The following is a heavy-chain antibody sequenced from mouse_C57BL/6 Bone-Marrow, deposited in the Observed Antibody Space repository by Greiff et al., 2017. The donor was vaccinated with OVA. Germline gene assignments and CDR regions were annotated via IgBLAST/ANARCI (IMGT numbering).Heavy chain of an antibody. J-gene: IGHJ1*03. CDR3: AREDDYDWYFDV. CDR1: GYAFSSSW. CDR2: IYPGDGDT. D-gene: IGHD2-4*01. V-gene: IGHV1-82*01. Sequence: VKLQHSGPELVKPGASVKISCKASGYAFSSSWMNWVKQRPGKGLEWIGRIYPGDGDTNYNGKFKGKATLTADKSSSTAYMQLSSLTSEDSAVYFCAREDDYDWYFDVWGTGTTVTVSS.